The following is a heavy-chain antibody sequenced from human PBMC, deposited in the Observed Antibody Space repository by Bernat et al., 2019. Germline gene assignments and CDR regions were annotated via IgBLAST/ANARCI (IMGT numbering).Heavy chain of an antibody. CDR1: GFTFSSYG. J-gene: IGHJ3*02. CDR3: ARENGYNSYDAFDI. Sequence: VQLVESGGGVVQPVRSLRLSCAASGFTFSSYGMHWVHQAPGKGLEWVAVIWYDGSNKYYADSVKGRFTISRDNSKNTLYLQMNSLRAEDTAVYYCARENGYNSYDAFDIWDQGTMVTVYS. CDR2: IWYDGSNK. V-gene: IGHV3-33*01. D-gene: IGHD5-24*01.